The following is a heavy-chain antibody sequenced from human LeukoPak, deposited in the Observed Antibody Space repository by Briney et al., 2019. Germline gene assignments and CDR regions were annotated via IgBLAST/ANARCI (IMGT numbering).Heavy chain of an antibody. CDR2: ISGSGGGT. D-gene: IGHD3-10*01. CDR1: GFTFSSYA. J-gene: IGHJ4*02. CDR3: AKAGHYGSGSYYSDY. Sequence: GGSLRLSCAASGFTFSSYAMSWVRQAPGKGLEWVSAISGSGGGTYYADSVMGRFTISRDNSKNTLYLQMSSLRAGDTAVYYCAKAGHYGSGSYYSDYWGRGTLVTVSP. V-gene: IGHV3-23*01.